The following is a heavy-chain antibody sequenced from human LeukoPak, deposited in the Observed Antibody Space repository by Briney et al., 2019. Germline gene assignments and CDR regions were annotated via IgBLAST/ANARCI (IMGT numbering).Heavy chain of an antibody. D-gene: IGHD3-22*01. CDR3: ARAGGTYYDSSGYYFGAFDI. Sequence: GGSLRLSCAASGFKFSDYYMSWIRQAPGKGLERVSYISSSGSTIYYADSVKGRFTISRDNAKNSLYLQMNSLRAEDTAVYYCARAGGTYYDSSGYYFGAFDIWGQGTMVTVSS. CDR2: ISSSGSTI. J-gene: IGHJ3*02. V-gene: IGHV3-11*01. CDR1: GFKFSDYY.